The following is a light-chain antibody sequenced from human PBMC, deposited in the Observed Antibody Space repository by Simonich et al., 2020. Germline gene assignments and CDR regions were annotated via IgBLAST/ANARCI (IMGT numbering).Light chain of an antibody. CDR3: QSYDSSNHVV. CDR2: EDN. V-gene: IGLV6-57*03. Sequence: NFMLTQPHSVSESPGKTVTISCTRSSASIASNFVQWYQQRPGSAPTTVIYEDNQRPSGVPGRFTGAIDSSSNSASLTISGLKTEDEADYYCQSYDSSNHVVFGGGTKLTVL. CDR1: SASIASNF. J-gene: IGLJ2*01.